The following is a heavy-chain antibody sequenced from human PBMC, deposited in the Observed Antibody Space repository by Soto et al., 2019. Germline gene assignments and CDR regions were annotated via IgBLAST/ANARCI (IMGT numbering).Heavy chain of an antibody. CDR3: SGSPTLMATRSRYLAH. D-gene: IGHD5-12*01. CDR2: ISSSTYAI. J-gene: IGHJ5*02. CDR1: GFPFTNSE. V-gene: IGHV3-48*03. Sequence: GGSLRLSCAASGFPFTNSEMSWVRQAPGKGLEWLAYISSSTYAIYYADSVRGRFTISRDNAQNSVFLQMNRLTAEDTATYYCSGSPTLMATRSRYLAHWGQGTPVTVSS.